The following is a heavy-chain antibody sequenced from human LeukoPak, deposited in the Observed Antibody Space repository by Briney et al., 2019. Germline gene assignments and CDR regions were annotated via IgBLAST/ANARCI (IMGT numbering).Heavy chain of an antibody. D-gene: IGHD1-7*01. J-gene: IGHJ4*02. CDR2: IIPIFGTA. CDR3: ARVDPYNWNYGSV. Sequence: SVKVSCKASGGTFSSYAISWVRQAPGQGLEWMGGIIPIFGTANYAQKFQGRVTITTDESTGTAYMELSSLRSEDTAVYYCARVDPYNWNYGSVWGQGTLVTVSS. CDR1: GGTFSSYA. V-gene: IGHV1-69*05.